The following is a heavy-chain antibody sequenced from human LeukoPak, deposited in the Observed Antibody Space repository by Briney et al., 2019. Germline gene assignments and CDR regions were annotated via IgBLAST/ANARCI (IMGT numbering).Heavy chain of an antibody. D-gene: IGHD6-13*01. J-gene: IGHJ4*02. CDR3: ASSPRGGYSSSWYFDY. CDR1: GGTFSSYA. V-gene: IGHV1-69*13. CDR2: IIPIFGTA. Sequence: SVKVSCKASGGTFSSYAISWVRQAPGQGLEWMGGIIPIFGTANYAQKFQGRVTITADESTSTAYMELSSLRSEDTAVYYCASSPRGGYSSSWYFDYWGQGTLVTVSS.